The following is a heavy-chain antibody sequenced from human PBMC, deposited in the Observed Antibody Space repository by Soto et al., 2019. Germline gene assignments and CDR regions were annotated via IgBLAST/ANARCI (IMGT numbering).Heavy chain of an antibody. J-gene: IGHJ4*02. V-gene: IGHV4-34*01. CDR3: ARLQLVQKVIDY. D-gene: IGHD1-1*01. CDR1: GGSFSAYY. CDR2: INHSGGT. Sequence: SETLSLTCAVYGGSFSAYYWSWIRQPPGKGLEWIGEINHSGGTSYNPSLKSRVTISLDMSKKQISLKLSSVTTADTATYFCARLQLVQKVIDYWGQGTLVTVSS.